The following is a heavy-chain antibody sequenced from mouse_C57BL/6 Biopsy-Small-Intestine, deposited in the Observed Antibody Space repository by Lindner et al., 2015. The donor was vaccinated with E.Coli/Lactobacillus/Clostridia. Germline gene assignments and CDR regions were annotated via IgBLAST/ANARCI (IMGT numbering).Heavy chain of an antibody. Sequence: VQLQESGPELVKPGASVKISCKASGYAFSSSWMNWVKQRPGKGLEWIGRIYPGDGDTNYNGKFKGKATLTADKSSSTAYMQLSSLTSEDSAVYFCASESGPYYFDYWGQGTTLTVSS. CDR1: GYAFSSSW. J-gene: IGHJ2*01. CDR2: IYPGDGDT. CDR3: ASESGPYYFDY. V-gene: IGHV1-82*01.